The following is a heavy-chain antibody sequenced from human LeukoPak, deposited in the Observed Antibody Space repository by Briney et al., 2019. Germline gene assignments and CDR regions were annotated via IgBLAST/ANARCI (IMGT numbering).Heavy chain of an antibody. CDR1: DYSISSSYY. CDR3: ARVSGRFTWYFDL. CDR2: IYHSGST. V-gene: IGHV4-38-2*02. Sequence: SETLSLTCTVSDYSISSSYYWGWIRPPPGKGLEWFGIIYHSGSTYYNPSLKSRVTISVDTSKNQFSLKLSSVTAADTAVYYCARVSGRFTWYFDLWGRGTLVTVSS. J-gene: IGHJ2*01.